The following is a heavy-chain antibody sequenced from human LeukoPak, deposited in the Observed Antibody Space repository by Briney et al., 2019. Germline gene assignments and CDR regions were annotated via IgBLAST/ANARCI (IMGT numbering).Heavy chain of an antibody. CDR1: GFTFDDYG. CDR3: AKDFPYYYDTSGYYQDS. Sequence: GGSLRLSCAASGFTFDDYGMSWVRQAPGKGLVWVSRINTDGSITSYADSVKGRFTISRDNAKNTLYLQMNSLRAEDTAVYYCAKDFPYYYDTSGYYQDSWGQGTLVTVSS. J-gene: IGHJ4*02. CDR2: INTDGSIT. V-gene: IGHV3-74*01. D-gene: IGHD3-22*01.